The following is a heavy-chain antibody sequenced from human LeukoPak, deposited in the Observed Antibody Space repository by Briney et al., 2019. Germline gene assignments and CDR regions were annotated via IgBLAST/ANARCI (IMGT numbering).Heavy chain of an antibody. Sequence: GGSLRLSCAASGFTVSSNYMSWVRQAPGKGLEWVSVIYSGGSTYYADSVKGRFAISRDNSKNTLYLQMNSLRAEDTAVYYCARDSRYCSSTSCSNYDYWGQGTLVTVSS. CDR2: IYSGGST. D-gene: IGHD2-2*01. CDR3: ARDSRYCSSTSCSNYDY. V-gene: IGHV3-66*02. J-gene: IGHJ4*02. CDR1: GFTVSSNY.